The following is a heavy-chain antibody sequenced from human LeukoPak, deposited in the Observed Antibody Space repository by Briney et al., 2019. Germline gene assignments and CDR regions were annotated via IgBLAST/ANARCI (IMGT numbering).Heavy chain of an antibody. Sequence: GGSLRLSCAASGSSFDNYAISWVRQTPGKGLEWVSAIGGSGSDTSYTDSVKGRFTISRDNSKSTLYLQMNSLRAEDTAVYHCAKTLRDLEWLTGELDVWGQGTAVTVSS. D-gene: IGHD3-3*01. CDR1: GSSFDNYA. J-gene: IGHJ6*02. CDR2: IGGSGSDT. CDR3: AKTLRDLEWLTGELDV. V-gene: IGHV3-23*01.